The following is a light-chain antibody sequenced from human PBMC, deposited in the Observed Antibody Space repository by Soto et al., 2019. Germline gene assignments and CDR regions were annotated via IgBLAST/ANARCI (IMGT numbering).Light chain of an antibody. J-gene: IGKJ2*01. CDR1: QSVSVNS. CDR2: AAS. Sequence: EIVLTQSPGTLSLSPGERATLSCRASQSVSVNSLAWYQQKGGQAPRLLIYAASTRATGVPDRFSGSGSGTDFTLTISSLQAEDVAIYYCQQFSSPPFFPFGQGTKVDIK. CDR3: QQFSSPPFFP. V-gene: IGKV3-20*01.